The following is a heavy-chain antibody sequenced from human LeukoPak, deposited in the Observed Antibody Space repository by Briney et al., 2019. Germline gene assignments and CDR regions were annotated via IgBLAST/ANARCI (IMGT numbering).Heavy chain of an antibody. J-gene: IGHJ4*02. CDR2: VSGSGGST. V-gene: IGHV3-23*01. CDR1: GFTFSGYA. D-gene: IGHD1-26*01. Sequence: PGGSLRLSCAASGFTFSGYAMSWVRQAPGKGLEWVSTVSGSGGSTYYADSVKGRFTISRDSSKNTLYLQMNSLRAEDTAVYYCARDPKGSPIDYWGQGTLVTVSS. CDR3: ARDPKGSPIDY.